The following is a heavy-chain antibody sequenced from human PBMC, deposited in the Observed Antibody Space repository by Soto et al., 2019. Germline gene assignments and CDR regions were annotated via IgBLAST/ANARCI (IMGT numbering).Heavy chain of an antibody. D-gene: IGHD3-10*01. CDR1: GGPFSGYY. Sequence: QVQLQQWGAGLLKPSETLSLTCAVYGGPFSGYYWSWIRQPPGKGLEWIGEINHSGSTNYNPSLKSRVTISVDTSKNQFPLKLSSVTAADTAVYYCARGRVTMVRGVLDYWGQGTLVTVSS. V-gene: IGHV4-34*01. CDR2: INHSGST. CDR3: ARGRVTMVRGVLDY. J-gene: IGHJ4*02.